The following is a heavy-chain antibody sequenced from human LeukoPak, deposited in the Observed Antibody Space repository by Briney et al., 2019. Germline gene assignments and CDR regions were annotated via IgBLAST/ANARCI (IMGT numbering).Heavy chain of an antibody. CDR2: INPNSGGT. J-gene: IGHJ4*02. CDR1: GYTFTGYY. D-gene: IGHD3-9*01. V-gene: IGHV1-2*02. CDR3: ARGHYDILTDSSYYFDY. Sequence: GASVKVSCKASGYTFTGYYMHWVRQAPGQGLEWMGWINPNSGGTNYAQKFQGRVTMTRDMPISTAYMELSRLRSDDTAVYYCARGHYDILTDSSYYFDYWGQGTLVTVSS.